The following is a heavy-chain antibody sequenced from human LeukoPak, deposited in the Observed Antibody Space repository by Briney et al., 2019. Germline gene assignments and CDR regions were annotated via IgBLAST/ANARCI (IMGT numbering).Heavy chain of an antibody. D-gene: IGHD3-9*01. V-gene: IGHV4-4*02. J-gene: IGHJ6*04. CDR3: ARVHDFDWLPRYYYYGMDV. CDR1: GGSISSSNW. CDR2: IYHSGST. Sequence: SETLSLTCAVSGGSISSSNWWSGVRQPPGKGLEWIGEIYHSGSTNYNPSLKSRVTISVDKSKNQFSLKLSSVTAADTAVYYCARVHDFDWLPRYYYYGMDVWGKGTTVTVSS.